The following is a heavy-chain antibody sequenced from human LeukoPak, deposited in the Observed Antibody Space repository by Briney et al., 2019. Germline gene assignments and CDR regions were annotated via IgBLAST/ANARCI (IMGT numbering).Heavy chain of an antibody. CDR3: AKDPRYYDFWSGYYSSHNWFDP. CDR1: GFTFSSYT. V-gene: IGHV3-23*01. D-gene: IGHD3-3*01. J-gene: IGHJ5*02. CDR2: ITTSDGNT. Sequence: PGGSLRLSCAASGFTFSSYTMSWVRQAPGKGLEWVSTITTSDGNTYYADSVKGRFTVSRDNSKNTLFLQMNSLRAEDTAVYYCAKDPRYYDFWSGYYSSHNWFDPWGQGTLVTVSS.